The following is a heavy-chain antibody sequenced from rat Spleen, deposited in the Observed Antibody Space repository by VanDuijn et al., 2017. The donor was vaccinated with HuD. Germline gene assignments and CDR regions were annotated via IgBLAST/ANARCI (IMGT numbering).Heavy chain of an antibody. Sequence: EVPLVESDGGLVQPGRSLKLSCAASGFPFSSYYMAWVRQAPTKGLAWVATISYDGSSTYYRDSVKGRFTISRDNAQTTLYLQMNSLRSEDTATYYCTTVVQGHGFAYWGQGTLVTVSS. D-gene: IGHD1-1*01. J-gene: IGHJ3*01. V-gene: IGHV5-29*01. CDR3: TTVVQGHGFAY. CDR1: GFPFSSYY. CDR2: ISYDGSST.